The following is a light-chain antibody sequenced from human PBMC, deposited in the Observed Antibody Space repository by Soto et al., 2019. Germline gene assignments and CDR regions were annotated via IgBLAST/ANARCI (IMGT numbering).Light chain of an antibody. CDR3: PQRGNLLWT. CDR1: QRVSSY. J-gene: IGKJ1*01. V-gene: IGKV3-11*01. Sequence: IILTTSLATLSLSQDERATLSLMASQRVSSYLPWYQQKPGQAPRLFIYDASNRATGIPARFSGSGSGTDFPLTIISLQAEDFVGDYCPQRGNLLWTFGEGTKVDI. CDR2: DAS.